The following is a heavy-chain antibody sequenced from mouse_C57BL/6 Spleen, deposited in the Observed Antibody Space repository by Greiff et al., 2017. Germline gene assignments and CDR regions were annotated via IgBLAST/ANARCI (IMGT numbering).Heavy chain of an antibody. CDR2: IWTGGGT. D-gene: IGHD3-2*02. CDR1: GFSLTSYA. Sequence: VKLVESGPGLVAPSQSLSITCTVSGFSLTSYAISWVRQPPGKGLEWLGVIWTGGGTNYNSALKSRLSISKDNSKSQVFLKMNSLQTDDTARYYCARIDSSGYPAWFAYWGQGTLVTVSA. CDR3: ARIDSSGYPAWFAY. V-gene: IGHV2-9-1*01. J-gene: IGHJ3*01.